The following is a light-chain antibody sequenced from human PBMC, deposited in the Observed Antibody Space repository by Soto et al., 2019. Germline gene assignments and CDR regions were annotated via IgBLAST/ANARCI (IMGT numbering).Light chain of an antibody. J-gene: IGKJ4*01. CDR2: DAS. CDR1: QSISSY. CDR3: QQPRTYPGT. Sequence: DFQIDQWPPGGYESIGERGSSASRASQSISSYLAWYQQKPGKAPNLLIYDASTLQIGVPSRFSGSGSGTDVTLTLNSLQAEDCATHYCQQPRTYPGTVGGGTKVDIK. V-gene: IGKV1-9*01.